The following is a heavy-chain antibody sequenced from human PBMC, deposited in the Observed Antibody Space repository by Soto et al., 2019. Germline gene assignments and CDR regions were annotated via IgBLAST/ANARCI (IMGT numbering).Heavy chain of an antibody. CDR2: ITSSGGGT. J-gene: IGHJ4*02. D-gene: IGHD6-13*01. V-gene: IGHV3-23*01. Sequence: QLGASLRLSCASSGFTFSAYVMSWVRQAPGKGLEWVSSITSSGGGTYYADSVKGRFTVSRDNSKNMAYLQMNSLRDEDTAVYYCAKLTAAWGQGTLVTVSS. CDR1: GFTFSAYV. CDR3: AKLTAA.